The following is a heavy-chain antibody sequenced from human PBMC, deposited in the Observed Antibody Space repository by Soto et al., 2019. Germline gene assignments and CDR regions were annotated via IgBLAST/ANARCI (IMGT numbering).Heavy chain of an antibody. CDR1: GYKVSTWHNFTSYW. J-gene: IGHJ6*02. D-gene: IGHD3-3*01. Sequence: GESLKISCMGSGYKVSTWHNFTSYWIAWVRQMPGEGLEWVGIIYPGDSDTRYSPSFQGQVTISADKSINSVYLQWSSLKASDTATYYCARHAYDFWSGHPNPRYYYGMDVWGQGTTVTVSS. V-gene: IGHV5-51*01. CDR3: ARHAYDFWSGHPNPRYYYGMDV. CDR2: IYPGDSDT.